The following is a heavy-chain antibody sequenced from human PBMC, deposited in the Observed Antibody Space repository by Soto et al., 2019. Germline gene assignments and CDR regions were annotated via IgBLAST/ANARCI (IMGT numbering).Heavy chain of an antibody. V-gene: IGHV1-2*04. CDR1: GYSFTDYL. CDR3: ARGDSTXCSNGVCSFFYNHDMDV. J-gene: IGHJ6*02. D-gene: IGHD2-8*01. Sequence: GASVKVSCKGSGYSFTDYLIHWVRQAPGQGLEWLGRVNPKSGGTSTAQKFQGWVTMTTDTSISTASMELTRLTSDDTAIYYCARGDSTXCSNGVCSFFYNHDMDVWGQGTTVTVSS. CDR2: VNPKSGGT.